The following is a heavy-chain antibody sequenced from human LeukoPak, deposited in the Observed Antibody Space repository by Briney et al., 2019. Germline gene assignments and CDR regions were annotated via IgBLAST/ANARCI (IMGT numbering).Heavy chain of an antibody. Sequence: SVKVSCKASGGTFSSYAISWVRQAPGQGLEWMGRIIPILGIANYAQKFQGRVTITADKSTSTAYMELSSLRSEDTAVYYCARGSAESYSDYWGQGTLVTVSS. CDR2: IIPILGIA. D-gene: IGHD5-24*01. CDR3: ARGSAESYSDY. V-gene: IGHV1-69*04. CDR1: GGTFSSYA. J-gene: IGHJ4*02.